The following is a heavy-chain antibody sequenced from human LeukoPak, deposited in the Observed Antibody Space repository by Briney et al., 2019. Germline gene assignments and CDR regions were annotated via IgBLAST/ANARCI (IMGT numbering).Heavy chain of an antibody. CDR2: ISAYNGNT. V-gene: IGHV1-18*01. J-gene: IGHJ6*02. Sequence: ASVKVSCKASGYTFKSYGISWVRQAPVQGLEWMGWISAYNGNTNYAQKLQGRVTMTTDTSTSTAYMELRSLRSDDTAVYYCARASPMVSSTSYYYYGMDVWGQGTTVTVSS. CDR1: GYTFKSYG. CDR3: ARASPMVSSTSYYYYGMDV. D-gene: IGHD2-2*01.